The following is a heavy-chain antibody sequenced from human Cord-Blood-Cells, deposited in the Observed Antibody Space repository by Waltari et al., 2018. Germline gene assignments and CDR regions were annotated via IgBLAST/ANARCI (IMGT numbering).Heavy chain of an antibody. D-gene: IGHD1-26*01. CDR3: ARLGATESGSFDP. Sequence: QVQLVESGGGVVQPGRSLRLSCAASGFTFSSYAMHWVSQAPGKGLEWVAVIQYDGSNKYYADSVKGRFTISRDNSKNTLYLQMNSLRAEDTAVYYCARLGATESGSFDPWGQGTLVTVSS. CDR1: GFTFSSYA. J-gene: IGHJ5*02. CDR2: IQYDGSNK. V-gene: IGHV3-30-3*01.